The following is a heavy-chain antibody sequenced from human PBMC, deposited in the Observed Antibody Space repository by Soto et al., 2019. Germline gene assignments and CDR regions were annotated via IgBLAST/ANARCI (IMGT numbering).Heavy chain of an antibody. CDR1: VGSIISGGYS. J-gene: IGHJ6*02. CDR2: IYQSGST. CDR3: ATQSYSNSGAYYYYAMDD. D-gene: IGHD4-4*01. Sequence: PSLTLSLTCVFSVGSIISGGYSWSWFRQPPGKGLEWIGYIYQSGSTYYNPSLKSRVTISVDRSRNQFSLKLSSVTAADTAVYFCATQSYSNSGAYYYYAMDDWCQGTTVTVSS. V-gene: IGHV4-30-2*01.